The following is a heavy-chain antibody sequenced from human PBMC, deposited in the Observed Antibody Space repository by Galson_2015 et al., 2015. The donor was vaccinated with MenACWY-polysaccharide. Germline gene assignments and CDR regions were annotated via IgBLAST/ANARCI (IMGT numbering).Heavy chain of an antibody. CDR1: GSTFSNYA. D-gene: IGHD5-18*01. V-gene: IGHV3-23*01. Sequence: SLRLSCAASGSTFSNYAMSWVRQAPGKGLEWVSTIGGSGSNTHYADSVKGRFTISRDNSKNTLSLQMNSLRAEDTAVYYCARVRYSAGKSQFAYWGQGPWAAASS. CDR3: ARVRYSAGKSQFAY. CDR2: IGGSGSNT. J-gene: IGHJ4*02.